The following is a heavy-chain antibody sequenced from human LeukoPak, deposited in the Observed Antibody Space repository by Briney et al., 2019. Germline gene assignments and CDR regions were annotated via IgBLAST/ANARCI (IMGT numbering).Heavy chain of an antibody. Sequence: SETLSLTCTVSGGSISSSSYYWGWIRQPPGKGLEWIGSIYYSGSTYYNPSLKSRVTISVDTSKSQFSLKLSSVTAADTAVYYCARHDRVFDFWSGPPLGFDYWGQGTLVTVSS. D-gene: IGHD3-3*01. CDR3: ARHDRVFDFWSGPPLGFDY. V-gene: IGHV4-39*01. CDR1: GGSISSSSYY. J-gene: IGHJ4*02. CDR2: IYYSGST.